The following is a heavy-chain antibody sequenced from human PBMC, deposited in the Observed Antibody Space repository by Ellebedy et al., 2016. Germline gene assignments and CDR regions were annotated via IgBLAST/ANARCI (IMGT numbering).Heavy chain of an antibody. J-gene: IGHJ5*02. CDR1: GGSISSNDNYY. CDR2: IYPNGNT. D-gene: IGHD5-18*01. Sequence: SETLSLXXAVSGGSISSNDNYYWGWIRQAPGTGLQWVASIYPNGNTYYNPSLKSRITMSLDTSKNQFFLRLTSVTAADSALYFCARRGDRYGSFDPWGQGTLVTVSS. V-gene: IGHV4-39*07. CDR3: ARRGDRYGSFDP.